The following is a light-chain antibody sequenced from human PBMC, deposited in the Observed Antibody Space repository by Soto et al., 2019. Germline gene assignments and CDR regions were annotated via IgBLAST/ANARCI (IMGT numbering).Light chain of an antibody. CDR1: QSISTS. J-gene: IGKJ1*01. CDR3: QQSYTSLWT. CDR2: AAS. Sequence: DLQMTQSPSSLSASVGDRVPITCRASQSISTSLNWYQQKPGKPPKLLIYAASSLQSGVPSRFSGSGSGTDFTLTIGSLQPEDFATYYCQQSYTSLWTFGQGTKVEAK. V-gene: IGKV1-39*01.